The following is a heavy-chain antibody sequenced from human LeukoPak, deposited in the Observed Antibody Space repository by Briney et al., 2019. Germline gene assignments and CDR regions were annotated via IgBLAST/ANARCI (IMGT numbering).Heavy chain of an antibody. J-gene: IGHJ4*02. D-gene: IGHD3-22*01. Sequence: PSETLSLTCTVSGGSISSGSYYWSWIRQHPGRGLEWIGYIYYSGSTYYNPSLKSRVTISVDTSKNQFSLRLTSVTAADTAVYYCARTDSSGYYGDYWGQGTLVTVSS. CDR3: ARTDSSGYYGDY. CDR2: IYYSGST. V-gene: IGHV4-31*03. CDR1: GGSISSGSYY.